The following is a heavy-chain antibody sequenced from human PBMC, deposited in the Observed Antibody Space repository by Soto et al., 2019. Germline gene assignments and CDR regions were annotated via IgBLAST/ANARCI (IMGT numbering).Heavy chain of an antibody. D-gene: IGHD2-15*01. J-gene: IGHJ4*02. V-gene: IGHV1-8*02. CDR3: ARDLYCSGGSCHLAGY. Sequence: ASVKVSCKASGGTFSSYAISWVRQAPGQGLEWMGWMNPNSGNAGYAQKFQGRVTMTRDTSISTAYMELSSLRSEDTAVYYCARDLYCSGGSCHLAGYWGQGTLVTVSS. CDR2: MNPNSGNA. CDR1: GGTFSSYA.